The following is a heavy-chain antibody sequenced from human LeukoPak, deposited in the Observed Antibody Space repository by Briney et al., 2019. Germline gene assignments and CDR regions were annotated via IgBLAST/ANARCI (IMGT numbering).Heavy chain of an antibody. CDR1: GGSFSGYY. CDR2: INHSGST. Sequence: SETLSLTCAVYGGSFSGYYWSWIPQPPGKGLEWIGEINHSGSTNYDPSLKSRVTISVDTSKNQFSLKLSSVTAADTAVYYCARVEVGGKNWFDPWGQGTLVTVSS. J-gene: IGHJ5*02. CDR3: ARVEVGGKNWFDP. D-gene: IGHD1-26*01. V-gene: IGHV4-34*01.